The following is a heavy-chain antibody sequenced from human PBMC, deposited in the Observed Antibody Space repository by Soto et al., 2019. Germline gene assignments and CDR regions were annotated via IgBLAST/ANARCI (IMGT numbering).Heavy chain of an antibody. V-gene: IGHV1-2*04. CDR1: GYTFTSYG. CDR3: AISFYYDSSGYVGSYAFDI. Sequence: ASVKVSCKASGYTFTSYGISWVRQAPGQGLEWMGWINPNSGGTNYAQKFQGWVTMTRDTSISTAYMELSRLRSDDTAVYYCAISFYYDSSGYVGSYAFDIWGQGTMVTVSS. J-gene: IGHJ3*02. D-gene: IGHD3-22*01. CDR2: INPNSGGT.